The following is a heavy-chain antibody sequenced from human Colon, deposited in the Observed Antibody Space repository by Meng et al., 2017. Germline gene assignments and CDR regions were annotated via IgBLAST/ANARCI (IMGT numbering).Heavy chain of an antibody. CDR2: MNPDSGDT. Sequence: QEQLVQSGAEMKKPGASVKVSCNASVYTFTTYDINWVRQATGQGLEWMGWMNPDSGDTGYAQKFQGRLTMTRVTSISAAYRELNSLRSDDTAVYYCARGGYYYDSSGFRAALDYWGQGALVTVSS. CDR1: VYTFTTYD. J-gene: IGHJ4*02. D-gene: IGHD3-22*01. V-gene: IGHV1-8*01. CDR3: ARGGYYYDSSGFRAALDY.